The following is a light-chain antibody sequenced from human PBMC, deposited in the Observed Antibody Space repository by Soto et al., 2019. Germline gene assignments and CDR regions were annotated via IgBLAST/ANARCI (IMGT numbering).Light chain of an antibody. J-gene: IGLJ1*01. Sequence: QSALTQPASVSGSPGQSITISCTGTSSDVGGYDFVSWYQHHPGKAPRLMIYDVSHRPSGVSDPFSASKSGNTASLTISGLLAEDEADYYCSSYTSISTYVFGTGTQLTVL. CDR2: DVS. CDR3: SSYTSISTYV. CDR1: SSDVGGYDF. V-gene: IGLV2-14*03.